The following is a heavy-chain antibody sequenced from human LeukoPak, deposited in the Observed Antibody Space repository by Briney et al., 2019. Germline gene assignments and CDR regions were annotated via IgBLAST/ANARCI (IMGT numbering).Heavy chain of an antibody. Sequence: SETLSLTCTVSGGSISNGDYYWSWIRQPPGKGLEWIGYIYYIGSTNYNPSLKSRVSISEDTSKNQFSLKLSSVTAADTAVYYCARGTRLLFDYGGQGTLVTVSS. CDR2: IYYIGST. CDR3: ARGTRLLFDY. CDR1: GGSISNGDYY. V-gene: IGHV4-30-4*08. D-gene: IGHD2/OR15-2a*01. J-gene: IGHJ4*02.